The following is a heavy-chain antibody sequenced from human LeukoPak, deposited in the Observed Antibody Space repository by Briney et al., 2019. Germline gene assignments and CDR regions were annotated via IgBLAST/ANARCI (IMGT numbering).Heavy chain of an antibody. J-gene: IGHJ4*02. CDR3: ARDPTTVTPYYFDY. CDR1: GGTFSSYA. CDR2: IIPIFGTA. Sequence: SVKVSCKASGGTFSSYAISWVRQAPGQGLEWMGRIIPIFGTANYAQKFQGRVTITTDGSTSTAYMELSSLRSEDTAVYYCARDPTTVTPYYFDYWGQGTLVTVSS. V-gene: IGHV1-69*05. D-gene: IGHD4-17*01.